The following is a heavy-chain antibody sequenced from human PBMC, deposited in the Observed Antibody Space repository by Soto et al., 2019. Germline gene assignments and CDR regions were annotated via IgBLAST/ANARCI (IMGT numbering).Heavy chain of an antibody. CDR2: IWYDGSNK. CDR3: ARVAFDSSGYPQGAPFDS. D-gene: IGHD3-22*01. J-gene: IGHJ4*02. V-gene: IGHV3-33*01. Sequence: GSPRLSCAASEFTFSSYCMHWVRQAPGKGLEWVAVIWYDGSNKYYADSVKGRFTISRDNSKNTLYLQMNSLRAEDTAVYYCARVAFDSSGYPQGAPFDSWGQGTLVTVSS. CDR1: EFTFSSYC.